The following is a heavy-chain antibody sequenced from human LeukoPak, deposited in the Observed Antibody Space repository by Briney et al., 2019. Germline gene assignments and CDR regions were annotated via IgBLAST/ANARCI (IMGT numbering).Heavy chain of an antibody. Sequence: GGSLRLSCEVSGFTFSSYHMNWVRQAPGKGLEWVSYISSSGSTIYYADSVKGRFTISRDNAKNTVHLQMNSLRVEDTAVYYCARVDYDRAYWGQGTLVTVSS. J-gene: IGHJ4*02. D-gene: IGHD3-22*01. CDR1: GFTFSSYH. V-gene: IGHV3-48*03. CDR2: ISSSGSTI. CDR3: ARVDYDRAY.